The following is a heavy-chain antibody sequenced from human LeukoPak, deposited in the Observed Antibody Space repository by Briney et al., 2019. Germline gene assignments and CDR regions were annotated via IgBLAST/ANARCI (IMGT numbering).Heavy chain of an antibody. V-gene: IGHV3-73*01. Sequence: PGGSLRLSCAASGFTFSSYGMHWVRQASGKGLEWVGRIRSKANSYATAYAASVKGRFTISRDDSKNTAYLQMNSLKTEDTAVYYCTRRGDYYDSSGYDYWGQGTLVTVSS. CDR2: IRSKANSYAT. D-gene: IGHD3-22*01. CDR1: GFTFSSYG. CDR3: TRRGDYYDSSGYDY. J-gene: IGHJ4*02.